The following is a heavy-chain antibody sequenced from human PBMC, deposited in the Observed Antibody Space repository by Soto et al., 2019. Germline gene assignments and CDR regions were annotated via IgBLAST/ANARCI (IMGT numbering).Heavy chain of an antibody. J-gene: IGHJ6*02. Sequence: SETLSLTCTVSGDSISSYYWSWIRQPPGKGLEWIGYIYYSGSTNYNPSLKSRVTISVDTSKNQFSLKLGSVTAADTAVYYCARHYVDTAMVTYRQYYYYGMDVWGQGTTVTVSS. V-gene: IGHV4-59*08. CDR2: IYYSGST. CDR3: ARHYVDTAMVTYRQYYYYGMDV. D-gene: IGHD5-18*01. CDR1: GDSISSYY.